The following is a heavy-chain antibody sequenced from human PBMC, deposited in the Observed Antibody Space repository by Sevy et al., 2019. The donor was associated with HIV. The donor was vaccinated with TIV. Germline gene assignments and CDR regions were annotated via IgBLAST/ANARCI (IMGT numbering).Heavy chain of an antibody. J-gene: IGHJ4*02. D-gene: IGHD6-13*01. CDR1: GFTFSSYA. V-gene: IGHV3-23*01. CDR3: LKSSYPIAAAGIFFDY. CDR2: ISGSGGST. Sequence: GGSLRLSCAASGFTFSSYAMSWVRQAPGKGLEWVSAISGSGGSTYYADSVKGRFTIPRDNSKNTLYLQMNSLRAEDTAVNYCLKSSYPIAAAGIFFDYWGQGTLVTVSS.